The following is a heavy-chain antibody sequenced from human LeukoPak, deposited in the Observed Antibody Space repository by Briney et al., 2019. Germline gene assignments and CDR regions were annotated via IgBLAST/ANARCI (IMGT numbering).Heavy chain of an antibody. CDR2: ISGSGANT. CDR1: GFTFSSYA. V-gene: IGHV3-23*01. CDR3: AGPPSSGWYPVIY. Sequence: GGSLRLSCAASGFTFSSYAMGWVRQAPGKGLEWVSAISGSGANTYYADSVKGRFTISRDNSKNTLYLQMNSLRAEDTAVYYCAGPPSSGWYPVIYWGQGTLVTVSS. D-gene: IGHD6-19*01. J-gene: IGHJ4*02.